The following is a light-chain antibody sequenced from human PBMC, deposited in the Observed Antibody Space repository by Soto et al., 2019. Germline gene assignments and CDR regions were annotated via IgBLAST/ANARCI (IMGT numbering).Light chain of an antibody. Sequence: DIVMTQSPDSLAVSLGERATINCKSSQNVLYSSNNKDYLAWYQQKPGQPPKLLIYWASTRESGVPDRFSGSGSGTDFTLTISSLQAEDVAVYDCQQTYSIPLTFGQGTRLEIK. CDR3: QQTYSIPLT. CDR1: QNVLYSSNNKDY. V-gene: IGKV4-1*01. CDR2: WAS. J-gene: IGKJ5*01.